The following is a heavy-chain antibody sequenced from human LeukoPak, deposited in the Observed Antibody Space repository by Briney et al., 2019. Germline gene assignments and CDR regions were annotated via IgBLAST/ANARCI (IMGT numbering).Heavy chain of an antibody. CDR2: ISGSGGST. J-gene: IGHJ6*02. CDR1: GFTFSSYA. V-gene: IGHV3-23*01. Sequence: GGSLRLSCAASGFTFSSYAMSWVRQAPGKGLEWVSVISGSGGSTYYADSVKGRFTISRDNSKNTLYLQMNSLRDEGTAVYYCARGHYALDAWGQGTTVTVSS. CDR3: ARGHYALDA.